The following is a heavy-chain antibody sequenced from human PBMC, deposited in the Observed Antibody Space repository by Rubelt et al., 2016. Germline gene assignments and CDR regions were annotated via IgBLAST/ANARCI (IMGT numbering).Heavy chain of an antibody. D-gene: IGHD3-22*01. CDR2: ISWNGGFM. Sequence: SLRLSCAASGFTFDDYAMHWVRQVPGKGLEWVPSISWNGGFMGYEDSVQGRFTISRANAKNSLYLQMSSLRPEDTALYYCAKDLTYVSSGYNPGRDYGMDVWGQGTTVTVSS. CDR3: AKDLTYVSSGYNPGRDYGMDV. V-gene: IGHV3-9*01. CDR1: GFTFDDYA. J-gene: IGHJ6*02.